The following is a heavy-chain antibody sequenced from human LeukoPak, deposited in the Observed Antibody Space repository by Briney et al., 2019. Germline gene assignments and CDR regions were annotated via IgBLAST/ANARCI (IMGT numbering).Heavy chain of an antibody. CDR1: GFTFSAHG. Sequence: GGSLRLSCAASGFTFSAHGMSWVRQVPGKGLEWVAGISGSSGNTHYSDSVKGRFTISRDNSKNTLYLQMNSLRAEDTAVYYCARRAGAYSHPYDYWGQGTLVTVSS. J-gene: IGHJ4*02. D-gene: IGHD4/OR15-4a*01. CDR2: ISGSSGNT. V-gene: IGHV3-23*01. CDR3: ARRAGAYSHPYDY.